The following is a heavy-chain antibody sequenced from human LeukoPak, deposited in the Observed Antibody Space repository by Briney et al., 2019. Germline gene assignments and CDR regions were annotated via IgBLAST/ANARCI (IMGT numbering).Heavy chain of an antibody. CDR3: AREGDYYDSSGYYVFDY. V-gene: IGHV3-21*01. J-gene: IGHJ4*02. CDR2: ISSSSSYI. CDR1: GFTFSSYR. D-gene: IGHD3-22*01. Sequence: GGSLRLSCAASGFTFSSYRMNWVRQAPGQGLEWVSSISSSSSYIYYADSVKGRFTISRDNAKNSLYLQMNSLRAEDTAVYYCAREGDYYDSSGYYVFDYWGQGTLVTVSS.